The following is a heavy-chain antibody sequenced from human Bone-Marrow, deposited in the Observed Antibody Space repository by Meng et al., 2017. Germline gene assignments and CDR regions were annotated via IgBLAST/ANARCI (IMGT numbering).Heavy chain of an antibody. Sequence: GGSLRLSCAASGFTFSSYAMHWVRQAPGKGLEWVAVISYDGSNKYYADSVKGRFTISRDNSKNTLYLQMNSLGAEDTAVYYCARVMGITMFRGEIDYWGQGNPVNGAS. D-gene: IGHD3-10*01. CDR3: ARVMGITMFRGEIDY. V-gene: IGHV3-30*01. CDR2: ISYDGSNK. CDR1: GFTFSSYA. J-gene: IGHJ4*02.